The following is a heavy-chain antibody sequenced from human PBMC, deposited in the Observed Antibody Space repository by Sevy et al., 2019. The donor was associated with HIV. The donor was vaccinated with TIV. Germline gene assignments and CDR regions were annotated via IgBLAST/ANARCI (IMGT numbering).Heavy chain of an antibody. Sequence: GGSLRLSCAVSGFTFSSYAMHWVRQAPGKGLKWVAVISYDGSKKYYADSVKGRFTISRDNSKSTLYLQMNSLRAEDTAVFYCARGVGGNVSGRNYFDYWGQGTLVTVSS. CDR3: ARGVGGNVSGRNYFDY. CDR2: ISYDGSKK. CDR1: GFTFSSYA. J-gene: IGHJ4*02. D-gene: IGHD6-19*01. V-gene: IGHV3-30-3*01.